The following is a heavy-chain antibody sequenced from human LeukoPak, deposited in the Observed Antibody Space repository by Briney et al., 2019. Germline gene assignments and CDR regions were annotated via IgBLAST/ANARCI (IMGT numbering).Heavy chain of an antibody. CDR1: GFTFSDYY. CDR3: ARDIYYYDSSGYYFPGGSDY. D-gene: IGHD3-22*01. V-gene: IGHV3-11*04. CDR2: ISSGGSTI. Sequence: GGSLRLSCAASGFTFSDYYMSWIRQAPGKGLEWVSYISSGGSTIYYADSVKGRFTISRDNAKNSLYLQMNSLRAEDTAVYYCARDIYYYDSSGYYFPGGSDYWGQETLVTVSS. J-gene: IGHJ4*02.